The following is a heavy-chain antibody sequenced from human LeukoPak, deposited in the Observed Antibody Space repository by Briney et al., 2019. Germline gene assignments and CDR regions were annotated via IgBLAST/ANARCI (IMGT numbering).Heavy chain of an antibody. CDR2: ISSNGGST. CDR1: GFTVSSYA. CDR3: VRVVGNWFDP. J-gene: IGHJ5*02. D-gene: IGHD1-26*01. Sequence: GGSLRLSCSASGFTVSSYAMHWVRQAPGKGLEYVSAISSNGGSTYYADSVKGRFTISRDNSKNTLYLQMSSLRAEDTAVYYCVRVVGNWFDPWGQGTLVTVSS. V-gene: IGHV3-64D*06.